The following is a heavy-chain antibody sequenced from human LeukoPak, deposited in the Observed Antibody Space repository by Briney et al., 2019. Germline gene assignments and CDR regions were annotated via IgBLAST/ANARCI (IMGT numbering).Heavy chain of an antibody. J-gene: IGHJ4*02. CDR1: GFTFSSYA. D-gene: IGHD6-19*01. CDR3: AARPTSAAVAPSDY. Sequence: GGSLRLSCAASGFTFSSYAMSWVRQAPGKGLKWVSTINDNGDGTYYADSVKGRFTISRDNSKNTLYLQMNSLRVEDSATYYCAARPTSAAVAPSDYWGQGTLVTVSS. V-gene: IGHV3-23*01. CDR2: INDNGDGT.